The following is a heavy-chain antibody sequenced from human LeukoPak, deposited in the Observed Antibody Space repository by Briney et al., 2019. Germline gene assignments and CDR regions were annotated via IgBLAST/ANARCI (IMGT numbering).Heavy chain of an antibody. V-gene: IGHV4-59*01. D-gene: IGHD5-24*01. CDR1: GDSINVYS. CDR2: MYYSGTT. Sequence: SETLSLTCTVSGDSINVYSWNWIRQSPGKGLEWIAYMYYSGTTNYNPSLENRVTISVDTSKNQFSLKLSSVTAADTAVYYCARDGGDGFDYWGQGTLVTVSS. J-gene: IGHJ4*02. CDR3: ARDGGDGFDY.